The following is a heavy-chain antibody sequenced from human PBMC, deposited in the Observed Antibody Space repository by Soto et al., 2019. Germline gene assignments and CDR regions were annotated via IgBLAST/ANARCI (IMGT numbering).Heavy chain of an antibody. D-gene: IGHD1-26*01. CDR3: AKDIVVVGATDVDY. CDR2: ISGSGGST. CDR1: GFTFSSYA. Sequence: VQVLESGGGLVQPGGSLRLSCAASGFTFSSYAMSWVRQAPGKGLEWVSAISGSGGSTYYADSVKGRFTISRDNSKNTLYLQMNSLRAEDTAVYYCAKDIVVVGATDVDYWGQGTLVTVSS. J-gene: IGHJ4*02. V-gene: IGHV3-23*01.